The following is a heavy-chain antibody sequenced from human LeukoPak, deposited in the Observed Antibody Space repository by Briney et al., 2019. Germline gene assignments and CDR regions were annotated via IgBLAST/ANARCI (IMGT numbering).Heavy chain of an antibody. V-gene: IGHV1-46*01. D-gene: IGHD3-22*01. CDR3: ARYTSITMIPDY. Sequence: GASVKVSCKASGYTLTSYYMHWVRQAPGQGLEWMGIINPSGGSTSYAQKFQGRVTMTRDTSTSTVYMELSSLRSEDTAVYYCARYTSITMIPDYWGQGTLVTVSS. CDR2: INPSGGST. CDR1: GYTLTSYY. J-gene: IGHJ4*02.